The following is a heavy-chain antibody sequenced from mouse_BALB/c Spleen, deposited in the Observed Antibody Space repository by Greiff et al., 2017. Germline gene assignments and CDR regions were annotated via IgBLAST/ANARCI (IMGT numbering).Heavy chain of an antibody. Sequence: EVQLVESGPGLVKPSQSLSLTCTVTGYSITSDYAWNWIRQFPGNKLEWMGYISYSGSTSYNPSLKSRISITRDTSKNQFFLQLNSVTTEDTATYHCARRVGYYYAMDYWGQGTSVTVSS. V-gene: IGHV3-2*02. CDR3: ARRVGYYYAMDY. CDR1: GYSITSDYA. J-gene: IGHJ4*01. CDR2: ISYSGST. D-gene: IGHD1-1*02.